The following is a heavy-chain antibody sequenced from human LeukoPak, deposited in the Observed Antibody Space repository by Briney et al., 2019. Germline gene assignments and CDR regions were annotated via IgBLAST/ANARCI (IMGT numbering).Heavy chain of an antibody. CDR2: INPSGGST. CDR1: GYTFTSYY. D-gene: IGHD2-21*02. V-gene: IGHV1-46*01. Sequence: ASVKVSCKASGYTFTSYYMHWVRQAPGQGLEWMGIINPSGGSTSYAHKFQGRVTMSRDTSTSTVYMELSSLRSEDTAVYYCARGPSLVVVTAIPFDYWGQGTLVTVSS. J-gene: IGHJ4*02. CDR3: ARGPSLVVVTAIPFDY.